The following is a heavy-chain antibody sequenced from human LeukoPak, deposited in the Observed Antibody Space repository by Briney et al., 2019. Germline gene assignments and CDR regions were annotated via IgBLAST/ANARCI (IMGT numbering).Heavy chain of an antibody. CDR2: IYYSGRT. CDR1: GGSMRSNKYS. D-gene: IGHD4-17*01. CDR3: AIADYGDSLHM. V-gene: IGHV4-39*07. Sequence: SETLSFTCTVSGGSMRSNKYSWGWIRQPPGKGLEWVGSIYYSGRTYYSPSLKSRVTISVDTSKNQFSLKLSSVTAADTAVYYCAIADYGDSLHMWPQGTMVTVSS. J-gene: IGHJ3*02.